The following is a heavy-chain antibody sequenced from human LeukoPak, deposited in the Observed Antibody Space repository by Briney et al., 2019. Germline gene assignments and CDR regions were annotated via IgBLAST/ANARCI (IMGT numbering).Heavy chain of an antibody. V-gene: IGHV3-33*01. CDR1: GFTFSSYG. Sequence: PGRSLRLSCAASGFTFSSYGMHWVRQAPGKGLEWVAVIWYDGSNKYYADSVKGRFTISRDNSKNTLYLQMNSLRAEGTAVYYCAREGYYYDSSGYKYYFDYWGQGTLVTVSS. CDR2: IWYDGSNK. CDR3: AREGYYYDSSGYKYYFDY. J-gene: IGHJ4*02. D-gene: IGHD3-22*01.